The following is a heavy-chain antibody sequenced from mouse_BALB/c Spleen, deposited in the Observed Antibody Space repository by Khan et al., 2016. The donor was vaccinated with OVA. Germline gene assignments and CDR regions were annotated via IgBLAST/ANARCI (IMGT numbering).Heavy chain of an antibody. V-gene: IGHV3-6*02. CDR3: ARGGAVVPYWYFDV. D-gene: IGHD1-1*01. J-gene: IGHJ1*01. Sequence: EVQLQESGPGLVKPSQSLSLTCSVPGYSITSGYRWNWIRQFPGNKLEWMGYISYDGSNNYNPSLKNRISITRDTSKNQFFLKLNSVTTEDTATYYCARGGAVVPYWYFDVWGAGTTVTVSS. CDR2: ISYDGSN. CDR1: GYSITSGYR.